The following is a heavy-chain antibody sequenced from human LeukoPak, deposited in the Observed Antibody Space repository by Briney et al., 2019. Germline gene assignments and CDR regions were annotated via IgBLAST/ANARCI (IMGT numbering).Heavy chain of an antibody. V-gene: IGHV3-15*01. J-gene: IGHJ3*02. Sequence: NPVGSLRLSCAASGFTFSNAWMSWVRQAPGKGLEWVGRNKSKTDGGTTDYAAPVKGRFTISRDDSKNTLYLQMNSLKTEDTAVYYCTTDYQVGTDFWSGYRLDAFDIWGQGTMVTVSS. CDR1: GFTFSNAW. CDR2: NKSKTDGGTT. CDR3: TTDYQVGTDFWSGYRLDAFDI. D-gene: IGHD3-3*01.